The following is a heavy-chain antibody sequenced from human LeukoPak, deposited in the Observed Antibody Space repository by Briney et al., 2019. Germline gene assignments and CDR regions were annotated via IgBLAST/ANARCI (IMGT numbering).Heavy chain of an antibody. V-gene: IGHV1-69*13. CDR3: ARSGIAAAGDEGFDY. Sequence: ASVKVSCKASGGTFSSYAISWVRQAPGQGLEWMGGIIPIFGTANYAQKFRGRVTITADESTSTAYMELSSLRSEDAAVYYCARSGIAAAGDEGFDYWGQGTPVTVSS. J-gene: IGHJ4*02. D-gene: IGHD6-13*01. CDR2: IIPIFGTA. CDR1: GGTFSSYA.